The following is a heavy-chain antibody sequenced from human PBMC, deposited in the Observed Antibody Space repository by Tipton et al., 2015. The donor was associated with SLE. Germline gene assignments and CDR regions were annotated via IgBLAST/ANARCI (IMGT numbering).Heavy chain of an antibody. D-gene: IGHD6-13*01. CDR3: ARDAYSSPFDY. CDR1: GFTVSSNY. CDR2: IYSGGST. Sequence: GSLRLSCAASGFTVSSNYMSWVRQAPGKGLEWVSVIYSGGSTYYADSVKGRFTISRDNSKNTLYLQMNSLRAEDTAVYYCARDAYSSPFDYWGQGTLVTVSS. J-gene: IGHJ4*02. V-gene: IGHV3-66*02.